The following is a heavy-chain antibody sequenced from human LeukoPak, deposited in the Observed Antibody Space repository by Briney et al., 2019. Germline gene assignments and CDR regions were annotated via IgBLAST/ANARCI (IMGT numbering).Heavy chain of an antibody. CDR3: ARASDQYCGGDCYPYWYFDL. V-gene: IGHV3-53*01. J-gene: IGHJ2*01. D-gene: IGHD2-21*02. CDR1: GFTVSSNY. Sequence: PGGSLRLSCAASGFTVSSNYMSWVRQAPGKGLEWVSVIYSGGSTYYADSVKGRFTISRDNSKNTLYLQMNSLRAEDTAVYYCARASDQYCGGDCYPYWYFDLWGRGTLVTASS. CDR2: IYSGGST.